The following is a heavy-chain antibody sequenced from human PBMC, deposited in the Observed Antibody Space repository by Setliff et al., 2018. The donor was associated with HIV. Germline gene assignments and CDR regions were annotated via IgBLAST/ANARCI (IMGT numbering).Heavy chain of an antibody. CDR2: IYYSGST. J-gene: IGHJ4*02. CDR3: ATSSGQWELGY. D-gene: IGHD1-26*01. V-gene: IGHV4-61*01. CDR1: GGSVGSGSYY. Sequence: SETLSLTCTVSGGSVGSGSYYWSWIRQSPGKGLEWIGYIYYSGSTNYNPSLKSRVTISVDTSKNQFSLKLSSVTAADTAVYYCATSSGQWELGYWGQGTLVTVSS.